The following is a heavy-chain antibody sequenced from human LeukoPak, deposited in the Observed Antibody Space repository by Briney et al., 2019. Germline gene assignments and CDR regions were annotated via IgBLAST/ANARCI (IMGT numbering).Heavy chain of an antibody. CDR3: ARDGAVTTNYYYGMDV. CDR2: ISSSGSTI. J-gene: IGHJ6*02. V-gene: IGHV3-11*04. D-gene: IGHD4-17*01. CDR1: GFTFSDYY. Sequence: GGSLRLSCAASGFTFSDYYMSWIRQAPGKGLEWVSYISSSGSTIYYADSVKGRFTISRDNAKNSLYLQMNSLRAEDTAVYYCARDGAVTTNYYYGMDVWGQGTTVTVSS.